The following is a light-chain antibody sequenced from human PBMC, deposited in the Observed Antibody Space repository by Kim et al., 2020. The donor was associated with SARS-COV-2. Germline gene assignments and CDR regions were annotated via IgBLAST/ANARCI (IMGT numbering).Light chain of an antibody. CDR2: KDS. J-gene: IGLJ1*01. Sequence: SPGPTARITCSGDALTEQHASGYQQTSGQAPGLGIYKDSEMPSGIPERFSGSSAGKKGRLTIRGVQAEDDADYYCQSADSSGTYVFGSEPKVTVL. V-gene: IGLV3-25*03. CDR3: QSADSSGTYV. CDR1: ALTEQH.